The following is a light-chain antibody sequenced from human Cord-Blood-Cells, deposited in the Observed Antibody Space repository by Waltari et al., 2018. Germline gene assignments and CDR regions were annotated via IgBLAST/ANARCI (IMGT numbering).Light chain of an antibody. CDR2: WAS. V-gene: IGKV4-1*01. Sequence: DIVMTQSPDSLAVSLGERATIHCKSSQSVLYSSNNKNYLAWYQQKPGQPPKLLIYWASTRESGVPDRFSGSGSGTDFTLTISSLQAEDVAVYYCQQYYSTPYSFGQGTKLVIK. CDR1: QSVLYSSNNKNY. CDR3: QQYYSTPYS. J-gene: IGKJ2*03.